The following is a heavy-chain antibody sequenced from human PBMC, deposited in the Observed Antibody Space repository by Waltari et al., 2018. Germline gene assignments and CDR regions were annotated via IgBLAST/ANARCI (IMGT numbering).Heavy chain of an antibody. CDR2: IIPSLGIA. J-gene: IGHJ5*02. Sequence: QVQLVQSGAEVKKPGSSVKVSCKASGGTFSSYAISWVRQAPGQGLEWMGGIIPSLGIANYAQKFQGRVTITADKSTSTAYMELSSLRSEDTAVYYCAREGLVVPAASNWFDPWGQGTLVTVSS. V-gene: IGHV1-69*10. CDR3: AREGLVVPAASNWFDP. D-gene: IGHD2-2*01. CDR1: GGTFSSYA.